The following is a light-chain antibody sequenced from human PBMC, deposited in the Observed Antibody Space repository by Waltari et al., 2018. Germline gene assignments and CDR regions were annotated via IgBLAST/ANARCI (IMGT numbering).Light chain of an antibody. V-gene: IGLV2-8*01. Sequence: QSALTQPPSASGSPGQSVTISCTGTSSDVGGYSYVSWSQQHPGKAPKLIIFEVFQRPPGVPDRFSGSKSGNTASLPVSGLQAEDEADYYGSSYAGSNNVVFGGGTKLTVL. CDR2: EVF. J-gene: IGLJ2*01. CDR3: SSYAGSNNVV. CDR1: SSDVGGYSY.